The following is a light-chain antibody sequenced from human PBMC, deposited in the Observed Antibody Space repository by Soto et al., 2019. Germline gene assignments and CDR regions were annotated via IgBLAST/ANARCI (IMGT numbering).Light chain of an antibody. J-gene: IGLJ2*01. Sequence: QTVVTQPASVSGSPGQSITISCTGTSSDVGGYNYVSWYQQHPGRAPKLMIYDVSNRPSGVSNRFSGSKSGNTASLTISGLQAEDEADYYCSSYTRSSTLVFGGGTKVTVL. V-gene: IGLV2-14*01. CDR1: SSDVGGYNY. CDR2: DVS. CDR3: SSYTRSSTLV.